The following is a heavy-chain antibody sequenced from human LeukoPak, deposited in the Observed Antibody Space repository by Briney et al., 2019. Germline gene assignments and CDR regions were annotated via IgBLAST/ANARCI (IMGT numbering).Heavy chain of an antibody. Sequence: GGSLRLSCAASGFTFSSYWMSWVRKAPGKGLEWVANIKQDGSEKYYVDSVKGRFTISRDNAKNSLYLQMNSLRAEDTAVYYCARRNRAAAGTRSAYYYYYMDVWGKGTTVTVSS. CDR2: IKQDGSEK. J-gene: IGHJ6*03. V-gene: IGHV3-7*01. D-gene: IGHD6-13*01. CDR3: ARRNRAAAGTRSAYYYYYMDV. CDR1: GFTFSSYW.